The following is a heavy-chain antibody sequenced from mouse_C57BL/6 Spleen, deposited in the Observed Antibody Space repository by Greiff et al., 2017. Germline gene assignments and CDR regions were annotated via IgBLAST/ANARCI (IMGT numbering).Heavy chain of an antibody. CDR2: ISSGGSYT. CDR1: GFTFSSYG. CDR3: ARDGSSYYFGC. D-gene: IGHD1-1*01. V-gene: IGHV5-6*02. J-gene: IGHJ2*01. Sequence: DVKLVESGGDLVKPGGSLKLSCAASGFTFSSYGMSWVRQTPDKRLEWVATISSGGSYTYYPDSVKGRFTISRDNAKNTLYLQMSSLKSEDTAMYYCARDGSSYYFGCWGQGTTLTVAS.